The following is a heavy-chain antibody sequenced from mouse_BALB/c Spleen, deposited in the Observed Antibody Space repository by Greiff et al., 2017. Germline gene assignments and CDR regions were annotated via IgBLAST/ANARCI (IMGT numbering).Heavy chain of an antibody. V-gene: IGHV5-4*02. CDR3: ARDALYGNYFDY. J-gene: IGHJ2*01. D-gene: IGHD2-1*01. CDR1: GFTFSDYY. CDR2: ISDGGSYT. Sequence: EVMLVESGGGLVKPGGSLKLSCAASGFTFSDYYMYWVRQTPEKRLEWVATISDGGSYTYYPDSVKGRFTISRDNAKNNLYLQMSSLKSEDTAMYYCARDALYGNYFDYWGQGTTLTVSS.